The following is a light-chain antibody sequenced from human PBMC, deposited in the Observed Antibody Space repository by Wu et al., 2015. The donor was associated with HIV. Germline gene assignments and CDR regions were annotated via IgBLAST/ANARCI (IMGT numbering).Light chain of an antibody. J-gene: IGKJ1*01. V-gene: IGKV3-20*01. Sequence: ENVLTQSPATLSLSPGERATLSCKASQSVRNNYFAWFQQRPGQAPRLLIYGASNRATGTPDRFSGSGSGTDFTLTISRLEPEDFAVYYCQQYDTSPPWTFGQGTKVEIK. CDR3: QQYDTSPPWT. CDR1: QSVRNNY. CDR2: GAS.